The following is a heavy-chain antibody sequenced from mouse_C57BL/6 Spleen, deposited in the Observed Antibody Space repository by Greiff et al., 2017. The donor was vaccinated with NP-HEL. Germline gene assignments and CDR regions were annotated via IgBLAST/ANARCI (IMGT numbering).Heavy chain of an antibody. Sequence: VQLQQSGAELVRPGASVTLSCKASGYTFTDYDMHWVKQTPVHGLEWIGAIDPETGGTAYNQKFKGQAILTADKSSSTAYMELRSLTSEDSAVYYCTSSPNWDAGYFDVWGTGTTVTVSS. V-gene: IGHV1-15*01. J-gene: IGHJ1*03. CDR3: TSSPNWDAGYFDV. CDR2: IDPETGGT. D-gene: IGHD4-1*01. CDR1: GYTFTDYD.